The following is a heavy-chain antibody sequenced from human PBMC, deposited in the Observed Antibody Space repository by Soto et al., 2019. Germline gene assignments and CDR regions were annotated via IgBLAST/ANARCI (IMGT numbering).Heavy chain of an antibody. Sequence: EGELLESGGGLVQPGGSLRLSCVASGFTSSSHTMNWVRQAPGKGLEWVSSLSASSGGTYFADSVKGRFTISRDNSKNTLYLQMNSLRAEDTAVYYCARFIIDATTGWGRQMEVWGQGTTLIVSS. J-gene: IGHJ6*02. D-gene: IGHD3-16*01. CDR1: GFTSSSHT. V-gene: IGHV3-23*01. CDR3: ARFIIDATTGWGRQMEV. CDR2: LSASSGGT.